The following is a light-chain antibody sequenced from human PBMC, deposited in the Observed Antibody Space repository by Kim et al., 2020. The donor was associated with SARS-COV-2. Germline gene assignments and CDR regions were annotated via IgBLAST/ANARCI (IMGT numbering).Light chain of an antibody. CDR1: QSVSSY. J-gene: IGKJ2*01. CDR3: HQRSNWPPYT. V-gene: IGKV3-11*01. Sequence: EIVLTQSPATLSLSPGERATLSCRASQSVSSYLAWYQQKPGQAPRLLIYDASNRATGIPARFSGSGSGTDFTLTISSLEPEDFAVYYCHQRSNWPPYTFGQGTKLEL. CDR2: DAS.